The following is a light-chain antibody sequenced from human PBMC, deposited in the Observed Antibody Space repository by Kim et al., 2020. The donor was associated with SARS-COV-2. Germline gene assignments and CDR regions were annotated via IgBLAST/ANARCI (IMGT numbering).Light chain of an antibody. CDR3: QQYNDWPPYT. CDR2: GAS. CDR1: QNVHSN. V-gene: IGKV3-15*01. J-gene: IGKJ2*01. Sequence: SPGDTATLSCRASQNVHSNLAWYQQKPGQAPRLLIYGASTRATDIPARFSGGGSDTEFTLTISSLQSEDFAVYYCQQYNDWPPYTLGQGTKVYIK.